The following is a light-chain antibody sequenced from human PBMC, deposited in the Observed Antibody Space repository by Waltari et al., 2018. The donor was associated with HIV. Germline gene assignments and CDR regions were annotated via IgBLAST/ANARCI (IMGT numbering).Light chain of an antibody. Sequence: EIVMTQSPATLSVSPGERATLSCRASQRVSSNLAWYQQEPGQAPRLLIHGESTRATGIPARFSGSGSGTEFTLTISSLQSEDFAVYYCQQYNNWPPYTFGQGTKLEIK. V-gene: IGKV3-15*01. CDR3: QQYNNWPPYT. CDR1: QRVSSN. J-gene: IGKJ2*01. CDR2: GES.